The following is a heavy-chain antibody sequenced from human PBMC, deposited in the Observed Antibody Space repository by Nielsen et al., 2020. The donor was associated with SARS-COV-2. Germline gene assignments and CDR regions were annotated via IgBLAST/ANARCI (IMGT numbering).Heavy chain of an antibody. D-gene: IGHD3-22*01. CDR2: INHSGST. CDR3: ARQRSSGYLRIFDY. CDR1: GGSFSGYY. Sequence: SETLSLTCAVYGGSFSGYYWNWIRQPPGKGLEWNGEINHSGSTNYNPSLKCRVTISVDTSKNQFSLNLSSVTAADTAVYYCARQRSSGYLRIFDYWGQGTLVTVSS. V-gene: IGHV4-34*01. J-gene: IGHJ4*02.